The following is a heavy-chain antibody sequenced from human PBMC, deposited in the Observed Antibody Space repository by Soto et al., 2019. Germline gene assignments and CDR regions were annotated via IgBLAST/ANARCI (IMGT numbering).Heavy chain of an antibody. Sequence: EVQLVESGGGLVQPGGSLRLSCAASGFTVSSNYMSWVRQAPGKGLEWVSVIYSGGSTYYADSVKGRFTISRDHSKNALSLQMTRRRAEDTAVYYCATDMVRGLYAESFQNWGPGTVVTVSA. CDR2: IYSGGST. J-gene: IGHJ1*01. CDR1: GFTVSSNY. V-gene: IGHV3-66*01. CDR3: ATDMVRGLYAESFQN. D-gene: IGHD3-10*01.